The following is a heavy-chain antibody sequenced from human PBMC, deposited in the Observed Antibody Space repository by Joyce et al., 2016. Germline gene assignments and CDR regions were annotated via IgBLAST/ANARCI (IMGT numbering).Heavy chain of an antibody. J-gene: IGHJ4*02. CDR2: IDPNSGST. CDR3: ARAPSYCGGDCAKVFDS. Sequence: QVQLVQSGAEVKKPGASVKVSCKTSGYTFSNYYMHWVQQVPGQGLQWMGIIDPNSGSTSYPQMFQGRVTMTRDTSTSTVYMDMSSLRSEDTAVYYCARAPSYCGGDCAKVFDSWGQGTSVLVSS. D-gene: IGHD2-21*02. CDR1: GYTFSNYY. V-gene: IGHV1-46*01.